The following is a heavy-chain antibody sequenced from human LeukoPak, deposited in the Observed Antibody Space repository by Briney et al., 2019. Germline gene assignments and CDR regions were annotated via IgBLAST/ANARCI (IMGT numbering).Heavy chain of an antibody. D-gene: IGHD3-22*01. CDR2: IKQDGSEK. Sequence: GGSLRLSCAASGFTFTTYTMNWVRQAPGKGLEWVANIKQDGSEKYYVDSVKGRFTISRDNAKNSLYLQMNSLRAEDTAVYYCARDNYDSSGFDYWGQGTLVTVSS. CDR3: ARDNYDSSGFDY. J-gene: IGHJ4*02. CDR1: GFTFTTYT. V-gene: IGHV3-7*01.